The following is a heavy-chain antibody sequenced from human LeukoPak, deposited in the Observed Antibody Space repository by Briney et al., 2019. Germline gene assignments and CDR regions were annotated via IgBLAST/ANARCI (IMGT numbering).Heavy chain of an antibody. CDR3: ATVAYYDILTGYYRGSSWYFDY. Sequence: SVKVSCKASGGTFSSYTISWVRQAPGQGLEWMGRINPILGIANYAQKFQGRVTMTEDTSTDTAYMELSSLRSEDTAVYYCATVAYYDILTGYYRGSSWYFDYWGQGTLVTVSS. CDR1: GGTFSSYT. V-gene: IGHV1-69*02. D-gene: IGHD3-9*01. J-gene: IGHJ4*02. CDR2: INPILGIA.